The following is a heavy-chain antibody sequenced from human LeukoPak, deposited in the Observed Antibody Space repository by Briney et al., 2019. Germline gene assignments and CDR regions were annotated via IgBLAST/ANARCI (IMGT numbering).Heavy chain of an antibody. Sequence: ASVKVSCKASGYTFTSYDINWVRQATGQGLEWMGWMNPNSGNTGYAQKFQGRVTMTRNTSISTAYMEPSSLRSEDTAVYYCARTVAVAGRYYYYGMDVWGQGTTVTVSS. CDR1: GYTFTSYD. V-gene: IGHV1-8*01. CDR3: ARTVAVAGRYYYYGMDV. D-gene: IGHD6-19*01. J-gene: IGHJ6*02. CDR2: MNPNSGNT.